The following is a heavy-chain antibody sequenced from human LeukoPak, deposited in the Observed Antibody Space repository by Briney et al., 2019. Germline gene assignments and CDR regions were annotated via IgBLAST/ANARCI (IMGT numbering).Heavy chain of an antibody. Sequence: SVKVSCKASGGTFSSYAISWVRQAPGQGLEWMGGIIPIFGTANYAQKFQGRVTITADESTSTAYMELSSLRSEDTAVYYCASGHSGSYFPSRQVLRYYMDVWGKGTTVTVSS. D-gene: IGHD1-26*01. CDR2: IIPIFGTA. CDR1: GGTFSSYA. V-gene: IGHV1-69*01. CDR3: ASGHSGSYFPSRQVLRYYMDV. J-gene: IGHJ6*03.